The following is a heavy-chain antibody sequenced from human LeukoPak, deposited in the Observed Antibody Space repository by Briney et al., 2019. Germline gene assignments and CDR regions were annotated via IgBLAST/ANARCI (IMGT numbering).Heavy chain of an antibody. V-gene: IGHV3-23*01. CDR2: ISGSGTNT. CDR1: GFTFNSYA. J-gene: IGHJ5*02. Sequence: GGSLRLSCAASGFTFNSYAMSWVRQAPGKGLEWVSVISGSGTNTYYADSVKGRLTISRDNSKNTLFLQMNSLRAQDTAVYYCAKSISPVIAGNWFDPWGQGTLVTVSS. CDR3: AKSISPVIAGNWFDP. D-gene: IGHD2-21*01.